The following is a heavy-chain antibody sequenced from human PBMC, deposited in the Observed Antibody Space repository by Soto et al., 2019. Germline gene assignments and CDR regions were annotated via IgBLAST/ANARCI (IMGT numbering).Heavy chain of an antibody. Sequence: SVKESCRASRGTFSSNANHRVRQALGQGLEWMGGIIPRIGTARHAQKFQGRVPTNQAPSTSTASMQLGSLSCDDTAVYYCARRSWSGFSPDWFDPWGQGTLLTVSS. J-gene: IGHJ5*02. D-gene: IGHD3-3*01. V-gene: IGHV1-69*13. CDR2: IIPRIGTA. CDR3: ARRSWSGFSPDWFDP. CDR1: RGTFSSNA.